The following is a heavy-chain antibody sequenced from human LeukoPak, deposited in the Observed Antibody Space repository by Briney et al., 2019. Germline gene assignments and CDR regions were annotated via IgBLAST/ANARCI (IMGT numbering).Heavy chain of an antibody. CDR1: GGSFSGYY. CDR2: INHSGST. Sequence: SDTLSLTCAVYGGSFSGYYWSWIRQPPGKGLEWIGEINHSGSTNYNPSLKSRVTISVDTSKNQFSLKLSSVTAADTAVYYCARGRRQRWLQFNNWFDPWGQETLVTVSS. J-gene: IGHJ5*02. CDR3: ARGRRQRWLQFNNWFDP. V-gene: IGHV4-34*01. D-gene: IGHD5-24*01.